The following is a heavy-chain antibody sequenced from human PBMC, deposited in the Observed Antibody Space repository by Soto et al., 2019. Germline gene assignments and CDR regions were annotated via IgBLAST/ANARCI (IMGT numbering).Heavy chain of an antibody. Sequence: EVQLLESGGGLVQPGGSLRLSCAASGFTFSSYAMSWVRQAPGKGLEWVSAISGSGGSTYYADSVKGRFTISRDNSKNTLYLQIIRLRSEDTAVYYCAKSSGWETNYYYYGMDVWGQGTTVTVSS. J-gene: IGHJ6*02. CDR2: ISGSGGST. CDR3: AKSSGWETNYYYYGMDV. CDR1: GFTFSSYA. V-gene: IGHV3-23*01. D-gene: IGHD1-26*01.